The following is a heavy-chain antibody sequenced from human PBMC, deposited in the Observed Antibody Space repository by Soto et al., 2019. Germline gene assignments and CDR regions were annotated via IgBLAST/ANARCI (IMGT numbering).Heavy chain of an antibody. CDR2: IYYSGST. J-gene: IGHJ3*02. Sequence: QVQLQESGPGLVKPSQTLSLTCTVSGGSICSGGYYWSWIRQHPGKGLEWIGCIYYSGSTYYNPSLKSRVIISVDTSKNQFSLKLSSVTAADTAVYYCARDYDSSGYYPPDAFDIWGQGTMVTVSS. CDR1: GGSICSGGYY. V-gene: IGHV4-31*03. D-gene: IGHD3-22*01. CDR3: ARDYDSSGYYPPDAFDI.